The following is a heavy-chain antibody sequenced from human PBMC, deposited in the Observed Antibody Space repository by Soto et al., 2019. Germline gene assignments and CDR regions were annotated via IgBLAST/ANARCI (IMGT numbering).Heavy chain of an antibody. CDR1: GFSLGDYA. V-gene: IGHV3-49*04. CDR2: IRSKAYGGTT. Sequence: GGSLRLSCTASGFSLGDYAMSWVRQAPGKGLEWVGFIRSKAYGGTTEYAASVKGRFTISRDDSRTIAYLQMNSLKTEDTAVYYCSRTYYYDSTGYYRYWGQGTQVTVSS. J-gene: IGHJ4*02. D-gene: IGHD3-22*01. CDR3: SRTYYYDSTGYYRY.